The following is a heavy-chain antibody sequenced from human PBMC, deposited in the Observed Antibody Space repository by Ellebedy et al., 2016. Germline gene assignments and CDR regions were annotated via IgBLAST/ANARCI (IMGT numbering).Heavy chain of an antibody. Sequence: SQTLSLTRXISGDSVSSNSAAWNWIRQSPSRGLEWLGRTYYRSKWYNDYAVSVKSRITINPDTSKNQFSLQLNSVTPEDTAVYYCARANFDGIAAAGHIDYWGQGTLVTVSS. CDR2: TYYRSKWYN. D-gene: IGHD6-13*01. J-gene: IGHJ4*02. V-gene: IGHV6-1*01. CDR1: GDSVSSNSAA. CDR3: ARANFDGIAAAGHIDY.